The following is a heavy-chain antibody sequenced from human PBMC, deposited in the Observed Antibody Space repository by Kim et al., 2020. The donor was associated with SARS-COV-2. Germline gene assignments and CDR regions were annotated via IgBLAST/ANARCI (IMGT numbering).Heavy chain of an antibody. CDR2: INSDGSST. V-gene: IGHV3-74*01. CDR1: GFTFSPYW. J-gene: IGHJ3*02. Sequence: GGSLRLSCEASGFTFSPYWMHWVRQAPGKGLLWVSRINSDGSSTTYADSVKGRFTISRDNAKNTVYLQMNSLRAEDTAVYYCAMGSSGSYPRAFDMWGQGTMVTVSS. CDR3: AMGSSGSYPRAFDM. D-gene: IGHD1-26*01.